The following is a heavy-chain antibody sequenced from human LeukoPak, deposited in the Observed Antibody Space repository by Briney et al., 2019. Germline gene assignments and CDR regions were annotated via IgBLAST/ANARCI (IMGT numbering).Heavy chain of an antibody. J-gene: IGHJ4*02. D-gene: IGHD5-18*01. CDR3: ARWGSYGFDY. V-gene: IGHV4-39*01. CDR2: IYYSRST. Sequence: SETLSLTCTVSGGSISSNSYYSGWLRQPPGKGLERIGSIYYSRSTYYNPSLKSRVTISVDTSKNQFSLRLSSVTAADTAVYYCARWGSYGFDYWGQGTLVTVSS. CDR1: GGSISSNSYY.